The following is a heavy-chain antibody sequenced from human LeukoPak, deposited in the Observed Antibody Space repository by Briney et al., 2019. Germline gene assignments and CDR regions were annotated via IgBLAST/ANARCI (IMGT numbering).Heavy chain of an antibody. J-gene: IGHJ3*02. V-gene: IGHV1-69*13. CDR2: IIPILGTA. CDR3: ARATYYYDSSGHNDAFDI. D-gene: IGHD3-22*01. Sequence: GASVKVSCKASGGTFSSYTISWVRQAPGQGLEWMGGIIPILGTANYAQKFKGRVTITADESTSTAYMELSSLRSEDTAVYYCARATYYYDSSGHNDAFDIWGQGTMVTVSS. CDR1: GGTFSSYT.